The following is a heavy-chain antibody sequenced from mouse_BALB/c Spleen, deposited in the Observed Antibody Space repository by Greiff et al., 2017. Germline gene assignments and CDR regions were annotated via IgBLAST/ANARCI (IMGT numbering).Heavy chain of an antibody. V-gene: IGHV14-1*02. CDR1: GFNIKDYY. Sequence: VQLQQSGAELVRPGALVKLSCKASGFNIKDYYMHWVKQRPEQGLEWIGWIDPENGNTIYDPKFQGKASITADTSSNTAYLQLSSLTSEDTAVYYCARSIYYDYSPYAMDYWGQGTSVTVSA. CDR2: IDPENGNT. J-gene: IGHJ4*01. D-gene: IGHD2-4*01. CDR3: ARSIYYDYSPYAMDY.